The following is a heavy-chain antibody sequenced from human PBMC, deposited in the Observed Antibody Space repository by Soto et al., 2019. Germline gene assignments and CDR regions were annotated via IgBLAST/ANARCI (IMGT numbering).Heavy chain of an antibody. J-gene: IGHJ4*02. D-gene: IGHD3-9*01. CDR3: ARSYYDILTGYSDHIGEVSFFDY. Sequence: ASVKVSCKASGYTFTSYDINWVRQATGQGLEWMGWMNPNSGNTGYAQKFQGRVTMTRNTSISTAYMELSSLRSEDTAVYYCARSYYDILTGYSDHIGEVSFFDYWGQGTLVTVSS. V-gene: IGHV1-8*01. CDR2: MNPNSGNT. CDR1: GYTFTSYD.